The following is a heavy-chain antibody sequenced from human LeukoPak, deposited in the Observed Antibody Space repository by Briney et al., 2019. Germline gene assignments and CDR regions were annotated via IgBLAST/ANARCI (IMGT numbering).Heavy chain of an antibody. CDR2: IYYSGST. CDR1: GFTFSSYA. Sequence: GSLRLSCAASGFTFSSYAMSWIRQPPGKGLEWIGYIYYSGSTNYNPSLKSRVTISVDTSKNQFSLKLSSVTAADTAVYYCARLSYDILTGYNWFDPWGQGTLVTVSS. J-gene: IGHJ5*02. D-gene: IGHD3-9*01. V-gene: IGHV4-59*08. CDR3: ARLSYDILTGYNWFDP.